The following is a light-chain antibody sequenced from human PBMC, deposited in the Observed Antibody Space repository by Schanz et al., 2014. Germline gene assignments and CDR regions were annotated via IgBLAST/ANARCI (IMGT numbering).Light chain of an antibody. V-gene: IGLV2-14*03. Sequence: QSALTQPASVSGSPGQSITISCTGTSSDVGAYNLVSWFQQHPGKVPKLVIYDVSNRPSGISNRFSGSKSVNTASLTISGLQAEDEAYYYCSSYSTSSTLLFGGGTKLTVL. J-gene: IGLJ2*01. CDR1: SSDVGAYNL. CDR3: SSYSTSSTLL. CDR2: DVS.